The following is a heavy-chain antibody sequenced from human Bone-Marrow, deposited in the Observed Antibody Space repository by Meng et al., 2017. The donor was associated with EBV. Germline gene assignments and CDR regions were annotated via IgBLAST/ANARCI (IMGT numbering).Heavy chain of an antibody. CDR2: ISSSGSTI. CDR3: ARDKLGGSYYFYY. CDR1: SFTFSDYC. D-gene: IGHD1-26*01. J-gene: IGHJ4*02. Sequence: LVDSVWGFVTPGVRLMCCRDASSFTFSDYCMIWFRKLPGKGLELCSYISSSGSTIYYADSVKGRFPISRDNAKNSLYLQMNSLRAEDTAVYYCARDKLGGSYYFYYWGQGTLVTVSS. V-gene: IGHV3-11*01.